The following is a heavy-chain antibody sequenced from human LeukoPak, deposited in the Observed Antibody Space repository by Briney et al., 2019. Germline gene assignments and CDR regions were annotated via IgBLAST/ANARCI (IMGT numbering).Heavy chain of an antibody. V-gene: IGHV3-23*01. CDR2: ISGSGGST. J-gene: IGHJ4*02. Sequence: PGGSLRLSCAASGFTFSSYAMSWVRQAPGKGLEWVSAISGSGGSTYYADSVKGRFTISRDNSKNSLFLQMNSLRAEDTAVYYCTRDPSALDYWGQGTLVTVSS. CDR1: GFTFSSYA. CDR3: TRDPSALDY.